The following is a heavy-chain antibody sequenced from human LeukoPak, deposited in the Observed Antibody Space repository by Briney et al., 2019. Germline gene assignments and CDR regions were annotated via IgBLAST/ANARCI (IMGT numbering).Heavy chain of an antibody. D-gene: IGHD1-14*01. CDR2: ISYDGSNK. V-gene: IGHV3-30*04. Sequence: PGGSLRLSCAASGLTFSSYAMHWVRQAPGKGLEWVAVISYDGSNKYYADSVKGRFTISRDNSKNTLYLQMNSLRAEDTAVYYCASDSPPEHDYWGQGTLVTVSS. CDR1: GLTFSSYA. CDR3: ASDSPPEHDY. J-gene: IGHJ4*02.